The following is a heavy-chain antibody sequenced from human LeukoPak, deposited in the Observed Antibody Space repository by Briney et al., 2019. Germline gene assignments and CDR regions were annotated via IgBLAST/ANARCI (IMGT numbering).Heavy chain of an antibody. J-gene: IGHJ4*02. CDR3: ATGILTYYYDSSGPNDY. V-gene: IGHV1-24*01. Sequence: ASVKVSCKVSGYTLTELSMHWVRQAPGKGLEWMGGFDPEDGETIYAQKFQGRVTMTEDTSTDTAYMELSSLRSEDTAVYYCATGILTYYYDSSGPNDYWGQGTLVTVSS. CDR1: GYTLTELS. CDR2: FDPEDGET. D-gene: IGHD3-22*01.